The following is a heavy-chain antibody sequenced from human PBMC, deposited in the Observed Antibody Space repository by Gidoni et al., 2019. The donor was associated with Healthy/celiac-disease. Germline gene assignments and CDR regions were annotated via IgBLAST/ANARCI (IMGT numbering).Heavy chain of an antibody. V-gene: IGHV3-30*01. CDR2: ISYDGSNK. Sequence: QVQLVESGGGVVQPGRSLRLSCAASGFTFSSYAMHWVRQAPGKGLEWVAVISYDGSNKYYADSVKGRFTISRDNSKNTLYLQMNSLRAEDTAVYYCARDQGPGSGSYYNPYYYGMDVWGQGTTVTVSS. J-gene: IGHJ6*02. D-gene: IGHD3-10*01. CDR3: ARDQGPGSGSYYNPYYYGMDV. CDR1: GFTFSSYA.